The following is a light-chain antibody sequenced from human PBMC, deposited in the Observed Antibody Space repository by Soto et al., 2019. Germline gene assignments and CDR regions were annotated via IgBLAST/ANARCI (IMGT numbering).Light chain of an antibody. CDR2: DVN. Sequence: QSVLTQPASVSGSPRQSITISCTVTSSDVGGYAYVSWYQQHPDKAPELMIYDVNNRPSGVSNRFSGSKSGNTASLTISGLQAEDEADYYCSSYTSSRYVFGTGTKVTVL. V-gene: IGLV2-14*01. CDR1: SSDVGGYAY. J-gene: IGLJ1*01. CDR3: SSYTSSRYV.